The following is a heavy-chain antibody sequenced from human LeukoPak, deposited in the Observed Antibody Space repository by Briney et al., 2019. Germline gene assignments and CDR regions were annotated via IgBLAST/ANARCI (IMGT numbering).Heavy chain of an antibody. J-gene: IGHJ4*02. V-gene: IGHV5-51*01. Sequence: GESLKISCKGSGYSFTSYWIGWVRQMPGKGLEWMGIIYPGDSDTRYSPSFQGQVTISADKSISTAYLQWSSLKASDTAMYYCARRRATPDFSYSGTYNERSTELTYFDYWGQGTLVTVSS. CDR2: IYPGDSDT. D-gene: IGHD1-26*01. CDR1: GYSFTSYW. CDR3: ARRRATPDFSYSGTYNERSTELTYFDY.